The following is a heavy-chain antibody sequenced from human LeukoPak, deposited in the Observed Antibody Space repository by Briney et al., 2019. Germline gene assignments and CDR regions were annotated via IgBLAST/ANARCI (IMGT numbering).Heavy chain of an antibody. V-gene: IGHV4-34*01. J-gene: IGHJ4*02. CDR2: INHSGST. CDR3: AKSPDYYDSSSS. D-gene: IGHD3-22*01. Sequence: SETLSLTCAVYGGSFSGYYWSWIRQPPRKGLEWIGEINHSGSTNYNPSLKSRVTISVDTSKNQFSLKLSSVTAADTAVYYCAKSPDYYDSSSSWGQGTLVTVSS. CDR1: GGSFSGYY.